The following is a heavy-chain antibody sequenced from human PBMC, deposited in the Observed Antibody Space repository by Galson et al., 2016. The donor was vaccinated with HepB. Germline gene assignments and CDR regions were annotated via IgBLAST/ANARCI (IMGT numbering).Heavy chain of an antibody. CDR2: IYSGGST. D-gene: IGHD3-10*01. V-gene: IGHV3-53*01. J-gene: IGHJ6*02. CDR1: GFTVNSNY. CDR3: ARNYGSGTYYYYYGMDV. Sequence: SLRLSCAASGFTVNSNYMSWVRQAPGKGLEWVSSIYSGGSTYYADSVKGRFTISRDNSKNTLYLQMNSPRAEDTAVYYCARNYGSGTYYYYYGMDVWGQGTTVTVSS.